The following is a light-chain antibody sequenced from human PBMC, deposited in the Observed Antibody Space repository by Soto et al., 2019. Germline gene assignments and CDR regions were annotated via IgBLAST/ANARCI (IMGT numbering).Light chain of an antibody. Sequence: QSALTQPPSASGSPGQSVTISCTGTSSDVGGYNYVSWYQQHPGKAPKLMFYEVSKRPSGVPDRFSGSKSGNTASLTVSGLQAEDEADYYCSSYAGSNKLVFGGGTKVTVL. CDR1: SSDVGGYNY. J-gene: IGLJ2*01. CDR3: SSYAGSNKLV. CDR2: EVS. V-gene: IGLV2-8*01.